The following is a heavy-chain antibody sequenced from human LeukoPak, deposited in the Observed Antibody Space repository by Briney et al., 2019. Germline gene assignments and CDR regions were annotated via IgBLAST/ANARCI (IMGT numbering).Heavy chain of an antibody. CDR1: GFTFSSYS. CDR2: ISSSSYI. D-gene: IGHD3-3*01. Sequence: GGSLRLSCAASGFTFSSYSMNWVRQAPGKGLEWVSSISSSSYIYYADSVKGRFTISRDNAKNSLYLQMNSLRAEDTAVYYCASESYYDFWSGSRAFDIWGRGTMVTVSS. J-gene: IGHJ3*02. CDR3: ASESYYDFWSGSRAFDI. V-gene: IGHV3-21*01.